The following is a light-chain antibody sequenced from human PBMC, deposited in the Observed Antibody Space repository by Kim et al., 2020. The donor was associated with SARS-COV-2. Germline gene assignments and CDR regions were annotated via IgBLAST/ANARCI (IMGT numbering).Light chain of an antibody. CDR1: SSNNGSKT. Sequence: GQRQNRTCSGSSSNNGSKTVNGYRQHPETGPKPVMYSNKQRQSGVPDRYSGSKSGTAASLAMSGRESEDEADYYCAGWDESLNGVVFGGGTKLTVL. V-gene: IGLV1-44*01. J-gene: IGLJ2*01. CDR3: AGWDESLNGVV. CDR2: SNK.